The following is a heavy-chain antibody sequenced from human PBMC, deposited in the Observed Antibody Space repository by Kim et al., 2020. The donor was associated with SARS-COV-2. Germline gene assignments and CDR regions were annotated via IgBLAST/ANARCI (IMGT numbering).Heavy chain of an antibody. CDR1: GYNFTNYW. CDR2: IDPSDSYI. J-gene: IGHJ4*02. CDR3: ARMMDYGDYPFDY. D-gene: IGHD4-17*01. V-gene: IGHV5-10-1*01. Sequence: GESLKISCKGSGYNFTNYWITWVRQMPGKGLEWMGRIDPSDSYINYSPSFQGHVTFSVDKSISTAFLQWSSLEASDTAMYYCARMMDYGDYPFDYWGQGTLVTVSS.